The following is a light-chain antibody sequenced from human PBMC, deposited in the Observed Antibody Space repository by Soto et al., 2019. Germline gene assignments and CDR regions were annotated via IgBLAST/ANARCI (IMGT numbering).Light chain of an antibody. CDR1: SGHSKYA. Sequence: QLVLTQLPSASASLGASVKLTCTLSSGHSKYAIAWHQQQPEKGPRYLMKVNSDGSHSKGDGIPDRFSGSSSGAERFLTISSLQSEDEADYYCQTWGTGIRVFGGGTKVTVL. J-gene: IGLJ3*02. V-gene: IGLV4-69*01. CDR3: QTWGTGIRV. CDR2: VNSDGSH.